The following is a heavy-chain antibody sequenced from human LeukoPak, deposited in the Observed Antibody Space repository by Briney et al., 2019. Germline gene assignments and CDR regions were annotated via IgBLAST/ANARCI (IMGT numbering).Heavy chain of an antibody. V-gene: IGHV1-2*02. Sequence: ASVKVSRKASGYTFTDYYMHWVRQAPGQGPEWMGWIDPNGGGTVYAQKFQGRLTMARDTSINTAYMEVSGLRFDDTAVYYCARDGVVRGVIVYWGQGTLVTVSS. J-gene: IGHJ4*02. CDR1: GYTFTDYY. CDR3: ARDGVVRGVIVY. CDR2: IDPNGGGT. D-gene: IGHD3-10*01.